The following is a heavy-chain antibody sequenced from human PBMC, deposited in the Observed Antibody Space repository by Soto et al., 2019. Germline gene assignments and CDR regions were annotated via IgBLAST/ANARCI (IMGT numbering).Heavy chain of an antibody. CDR2: IYWDDDQ. V-gene: IGHV2-5*02. Sequence: QITLKESGPTLVKPTQTLTLTCTFSGFSLSTSGVGVGWIRQPPGKALEWLALIYWDDDQRYNPSLKSRLTIXKXTXTNQVVLTMTNMDPVDTATYYCAHRRGIVVAAHFDYWGQGTLVTVSS. CDR3: AHRRGIVVAAHFDY. J-gene: IGHJ4*02. CDR1: GFSLSTSGVG. D-gene: IGHD3-22*01.